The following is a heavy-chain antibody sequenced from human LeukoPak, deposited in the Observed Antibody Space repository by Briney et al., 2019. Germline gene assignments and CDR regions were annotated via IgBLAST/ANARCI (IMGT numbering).Heavy chain of an antibody. CDR2: INPSGGST. J-gene: IGHJ4*02. CDR3: ARGCYDILTGYCFDY. CDR1: GYTFTSYY. D-gene: IGHD3-9*01. Sequence: ASVKVSCKASGYTFTSYYMHWVRQAPGQGLEWKGIINPSGGSTSYAQKFQGRVTMTRDTSTSTVYMELSSLRSEDTAVYYCARGCYDILTGYCFDYWGQGTLVTVSS. V-gene: IGHV1-46*03.